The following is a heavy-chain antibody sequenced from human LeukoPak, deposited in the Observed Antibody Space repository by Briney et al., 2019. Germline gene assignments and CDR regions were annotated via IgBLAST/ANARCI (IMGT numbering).Heavy chain of an antibody. D-gene: IGHD5-18*01. V-gene: IGHV3-48*03. CDR3: ARGGPSWIQRYYFDY. Sequence: PGGSLRLSCAASGFTFSSFEMNWVRQAPGRGLEWLSHISTSGGTKYYADSVKGRFTISRDNAENPVYLQMYSLRAEDTAVYYCARGGPSWIQRYYFDYWGQGTLVTVSS. J-gene: IGHJ4*02. CDR2: ISTSGGTK. CDR1: GFTFSSFE.